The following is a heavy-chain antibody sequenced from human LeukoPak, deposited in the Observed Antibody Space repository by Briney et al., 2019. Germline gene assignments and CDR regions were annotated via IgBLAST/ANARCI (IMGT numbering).Heavy chain of an antibody. CDR1: GFTFRTYG. CDR3: AKDGASAWVAARHFDN. J-gene: IGHJ4*02. D-gene: IGHD6-6*01. V-gene: IGHV3-30*02. Sequence: GGSLRLSCAASGFTFRTYGMHWVRQAPGKGLGWVAFIRFDGSNKYYADSVKGRFTISRDNSKNTLYLQMNSLTTDETAVYYCAKDGASAWVAARHFDNWGQGTLVTVSS. CDR2: IRFDGSNK.